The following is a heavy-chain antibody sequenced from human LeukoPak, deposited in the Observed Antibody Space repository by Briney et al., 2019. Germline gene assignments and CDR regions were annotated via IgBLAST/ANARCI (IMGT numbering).Heavy chain of an antibody. Sequence: SETLSLTCTVSGGSISSYYWSWIRQPPGKGLEWIGEINHSGSTNYNPSLKSRVTISVDTSKNQFSLKLSSVTAADTAVYYCARGPLNLWFGDRNWFDPWGQGTLVTVSS. D-gene: IGHD3-10*01. CDR2: INHSGST. J-gene: IGHJ5*02. V-gene: IGHV4-34*01. CDR1: GGSISSYY. CDR3: ARGPLNLWFGDRNWFDP.